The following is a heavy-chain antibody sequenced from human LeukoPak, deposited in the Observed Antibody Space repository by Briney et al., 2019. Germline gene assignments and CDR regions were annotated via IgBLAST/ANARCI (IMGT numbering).Heavy chain of an antibody. D-gene: IGHD3-22*01. CDR1: GYTFTGYY. J-gene: IGHJ4*02. V-gene: IGHV1-2*02. CDR2: INPNSGGT. CDR3: ARDLSDYDSSGYYVPAPFDY. Sequence: SVKVSCKASGYTFTGYYMHWVRQPPGKGLEWMGWINPNSGGTNYAQKFQGRVTMTRDTSISTAYIELSRLRSDDTAVYYCARDLSDYDSSGYYVPAPFDYWGQGTLVTVSS.